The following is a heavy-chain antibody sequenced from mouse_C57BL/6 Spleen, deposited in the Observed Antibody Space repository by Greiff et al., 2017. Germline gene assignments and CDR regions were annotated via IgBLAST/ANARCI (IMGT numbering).Heavy chain of an antibody. J-gene: IGHJ4*01. Sequence: QVQLQQPGAELVKPGASVKMSCKASGYTFTSYWITWVKQRPGQGLEWIGDIYPGSGSTNYNEKFKSKATLTVDTSSSTAYMQLSSLTSEDSAVXYCARTRLRRGAMDYWGQGTSVTVSA. V-gene: IGHV1-55*01. D-gene: IGHD2-4*01. CDR2: IYPGSGST. CDR1: GYTFTSYW. CDR3: ARTRLRRGAMDY.